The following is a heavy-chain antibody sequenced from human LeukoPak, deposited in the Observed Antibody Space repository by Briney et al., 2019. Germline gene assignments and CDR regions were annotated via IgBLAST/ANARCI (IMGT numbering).Heavy chain of an antibody. J-gene: IGHJ6*03. Sequence: ASVKVSCKASGGTFSSYAISWVRQAPGQGLEWMGGIIPIFGTANYAQKFQGRVTITTDESTSTAYMELSSLRSDDTAVYYCARPAGDLRYCSSTSCLDYYMDVWGKGTTVTVSS. V-gene: IGHV1-69*05. CDR1: GGTFSSYA. D-gene: IGHD2-2*01. CDR2: IIPIFGTA. CDR3: ARPAGDLRYCSSTSCLDYYMDV.